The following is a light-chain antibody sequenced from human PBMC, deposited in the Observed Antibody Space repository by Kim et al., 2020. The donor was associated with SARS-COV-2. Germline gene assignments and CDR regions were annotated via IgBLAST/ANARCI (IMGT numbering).Light chain of an antibody. CDR1: QGINNY. CDR3: QHLNNNAYS. J-gene: IGKJ2*03. V-gene: IGKV1-9*01. Sequence: GSLGDRVTITCRASQGINNYLAWYQQEPGKAPKILIYAAATLQSGVPSRFSGSGSGTEFTLTISSLQAQDFATYYCQHLNNNAYSFGQGTKLEI. CDR2: AAA.